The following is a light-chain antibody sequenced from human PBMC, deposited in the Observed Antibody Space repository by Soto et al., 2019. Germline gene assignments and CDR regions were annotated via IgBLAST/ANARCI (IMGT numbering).Light chain of an antibody. Sequence: QAVVTQSSSASASLGSSVKLTCTLSSGHSSSMIAWHQQQPGKAPRYLMKLESSGSYNMGSGVPDRFSGSTSGADRYLTISNLQSEDEADYYCETWDTNTRVFSGGTKVTVL. CDR2: LESSGSY. CDR3: ETWDTNTRV. CDR1: SGHSSSM. V-gene: IGLV4-60*03. J-gene: IGLJ2*01.